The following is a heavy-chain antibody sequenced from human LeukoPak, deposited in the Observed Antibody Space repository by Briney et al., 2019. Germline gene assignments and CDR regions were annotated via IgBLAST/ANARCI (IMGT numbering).Heavy chain of an antibody. CDR2: FDPEDGEI. Sequence: ASVNVSCKVSGYTLSELSMHWVRQAPGEGLEWMGGFDPEDGEIIYAQKFQGRVTMTEDTFTDTAYMELSSLRSEDTAVYYCATDHPMYGSGIHYWGQGTLVTVSS. V-gene: IGHV1-24*01. J-gene: IGHJ4*02. D-gene: IGHD3-10*01. CDR1: GYTLSELS. CDR3: ATDHPMYGSGIHY.